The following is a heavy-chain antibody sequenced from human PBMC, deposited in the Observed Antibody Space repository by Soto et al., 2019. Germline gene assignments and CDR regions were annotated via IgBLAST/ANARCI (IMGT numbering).Heavy chain of an antibody. CDR2: ISSSGSPI. Sequence: GGSLRLSCGASGFTFSSHEMNWVRQAPGKGLEWVSYISSSGSPIDYADSVRGRFTISRDNAKNSVILQMNSLRVEDTAVYYCVRSWGVYCSSTRCYSPWLDPWGQGTLVTVSS. CDR1: GFTFSSHE. D-gene: IGHD2-2*02. V-gene: IGHV3-48*03. CDR3: VRSWGVYCSSTRCYSPWLDP. J-gene: IGHJ5*02.